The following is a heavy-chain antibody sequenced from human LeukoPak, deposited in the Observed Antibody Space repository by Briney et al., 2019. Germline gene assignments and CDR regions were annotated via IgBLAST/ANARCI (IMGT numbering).Heavy chain of an antibody. CDR1: GGSLSGFY. Sequence: PSETLSLTCDVYGGSLSGFYWIWIRQPPGKGLEWIGSIYYSGSTYYNPSLKSRVTISVDTSKNQFSLKLSSVTAADTAVYYCARLGWWLVRKGYFDYWGQGTLVTVSS. CDR2: IYYSGST. J-gene: IGHJ4*02. V-gene: IGHV4-34*01. D-gene: IGHD6-19*01. CDR3: ARLGWWLVRKGYFDY.